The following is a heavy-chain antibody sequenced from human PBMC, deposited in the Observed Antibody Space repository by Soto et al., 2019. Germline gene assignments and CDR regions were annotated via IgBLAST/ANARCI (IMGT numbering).Heavy chain of an antibody. D-gene: IGHD5-18*01. V-gene: IGHV3-74*03. CDR1: GFSFSNYW. CDR2: IYSDGSGT. CDR3: ATLNSSGSDY. Sequence: PGGSLRLSCAASGFSFSNYWMHWVRQAPGKGLVWVSRIYSDGSGTMYADSVQGRFTISRDNAKSTLYLQMNSLRVEDTAVYYCATLNSSGSDYWGRGTLVTVSS. J-gene: IGHJ4*02.